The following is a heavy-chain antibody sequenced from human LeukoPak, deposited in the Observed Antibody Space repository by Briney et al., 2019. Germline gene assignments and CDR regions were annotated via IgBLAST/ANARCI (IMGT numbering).Heavy chain of an antibody. Sequence: GECLRLSCAASGFTFSRFLMHWVRQAPGKGLVWVSLIHNDGRSTRYADSVKGRFTISRDNAKNTLYLEMNSLRAEDTAVYYCARDLAGSIDYWGQGTLVTVS. CDR2: IHNDGRST. D-gene: IGHD6-19*01. CDR1: GFTFSRFL. V-gene: IGHV3-74*01. J-gene: IGHJ4*02. CDR3: ARDLAGSIDY.